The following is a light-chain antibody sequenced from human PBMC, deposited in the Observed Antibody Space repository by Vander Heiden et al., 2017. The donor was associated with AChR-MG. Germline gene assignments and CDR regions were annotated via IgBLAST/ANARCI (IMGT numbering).Light chain of an antibody. J-gene: IGLJ1*01. CDR1: SSDVGTYNY. Sequence: QSALPQPASVSGSPGQSITISCTGTSSDVGTYNYVSWYQQHPGKAPKLIIYDVSNRPSGVSNRFSGSKSGNTASLTISGLQADDEADYYCSSYTSSSTLYVFGTGTKVTVL. CDR2: DVS. V-gene: IGLV2-14*01. CDR3: SSYTSSSTLYV.